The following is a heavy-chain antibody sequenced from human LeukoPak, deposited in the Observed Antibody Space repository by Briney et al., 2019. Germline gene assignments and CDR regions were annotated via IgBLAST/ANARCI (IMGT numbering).Heavy chain of an antibody. CDR2: MNPSGGST. V-gene: IGHV1-46*01. CDR1: GYTSTNYY. J-gene: IGHJ4*02. D-gene: IGHD3-16*02. Sequence: GASVKVSCKASGYTSTNYYMHWVRQAPGQGPEWMGIMNPSGGSTTYAQKFQGRVTMTRDTSTSTLYMELSSLRSEDTAVYYCARDRVYDYIWGSYRYKGGFFDHWGQGTLVTVSS. CDR3: ARDRVYDYIWGSYRYKGGFFDH.